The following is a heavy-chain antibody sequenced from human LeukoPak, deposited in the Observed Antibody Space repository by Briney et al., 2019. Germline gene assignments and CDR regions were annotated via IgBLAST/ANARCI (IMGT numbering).Heavy chain of an antibody. V-gene: IGHV4-39*01. Sequence: PSETLSLTCTVSGGSFTSSSSSWGWIRQPPGKGLEWIGSILYTGNTDYTPSLKSRVTISVDTSKNQFSLKLSSVTAADTAVYYCARLPTGFPNWFDPWGQGTLVTVSS. CDR3: ARLPTGFPNWFDP. CDR1: GGSFTSSSSS. CDR2: ILYTGNT. J-gene: IGHJ5*02. D-gene: IGHD3-9*01.